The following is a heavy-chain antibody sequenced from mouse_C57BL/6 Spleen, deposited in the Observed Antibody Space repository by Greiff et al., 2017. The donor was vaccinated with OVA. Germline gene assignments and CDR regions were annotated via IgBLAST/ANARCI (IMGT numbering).Heavy chain of an antibody. V-gene: IGHV1-72*01. J-gene: IGHJ3*01. Sequence: QVQLQQPGAELVKPGASVKLSCKASGYTFTSYWMHWVKQRPGRGLEWIGRIDPNSGGTKYNEKFKSKATLTVDKPSSTAYMQLSSLTSEDSAVDYGAREYDGSSYAWFAYWGQGTLVTVSA. CDR3: AREYDGSSYAWFAY. D-gene: IGHD1-1*01. CDR2: IDPNSGGT. CDR1: GYTFTSYW.